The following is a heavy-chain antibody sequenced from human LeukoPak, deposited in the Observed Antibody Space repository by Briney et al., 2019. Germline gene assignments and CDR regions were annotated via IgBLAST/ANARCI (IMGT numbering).Heavy chain of an antibody. D-gene: IGHD3-10*01. Sequence: KPSETLSLTCTVSGGSISRYYWSWIRQPAGKGLEWIGRIYTSGSTNYNPSLKSRVTISVDKSKNQFSLKLSSVTAADTAVYYCAITMVRGVIIDWGQGTLVTVSS. V-gene: IGHV4-4*07. CDR1: GGSISRYY. CDR3: AITMVRGVIID. J-gene: IGHJ4*02. CDR2: IYTSGST.